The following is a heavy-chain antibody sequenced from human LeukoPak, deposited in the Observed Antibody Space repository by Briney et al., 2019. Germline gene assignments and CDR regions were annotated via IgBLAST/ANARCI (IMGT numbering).Heavy chain of an antibody. CDR1: GYTFTSYG. Sequence: ASVKVSCKASGYTFTSYGISWVRQAPGQGLEWMGWISAYNGNTNYAQKLQGRVTMTTDTSTSTAYMELRSLRSDDTAVYYCARDSPSKSIAARPYDYWGQGTLVTVSS. D-gene: IGHD6-6*01. CDR2: ISAYNGNT. V-gene: IGHV1-18*01. CDR3: ARDSPSKSIAARPYDY. J-gene: IGHJ4*02.